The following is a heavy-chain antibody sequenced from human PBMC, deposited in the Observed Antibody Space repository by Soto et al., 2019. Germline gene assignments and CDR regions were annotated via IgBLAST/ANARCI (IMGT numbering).Heavy chain of an antibody. CDR2: IDPSDSYT. Sequence: GESLKISCKGSGYSFTSYWISWVRQMPGKGLEWMGRIDPSDSYTNYSPSFQGHVTISADKSISTAYLQWSSLKASDTAMYYCAGTLAAAEVCGMDVWGQGTTVTVSS. V-gene: IGHV5-10-1*01. CDR3: AGTLAAAEVCGMDV. CDR1: GYSFTSYW. J-gene: IGHJ6*02. D-gene: IGHD6-13*01.